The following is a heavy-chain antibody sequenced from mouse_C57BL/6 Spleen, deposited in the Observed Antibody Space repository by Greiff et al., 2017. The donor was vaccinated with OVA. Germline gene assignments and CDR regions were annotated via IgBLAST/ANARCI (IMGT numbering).Heavy chain of an antibody. D-gene: IGHD2-4*01. CDR1: GFSLSTSGMG. CDR2: IYWDDDK. V-gene: IGHV8-12*01. CDR3: ARFYYDYDGRAWFAY. J-gene: IGHJ3*01. Sequence: QVTLKESGPGILQSSQTLSLTCSFSGFSLSTSGMGVSWIRQPSGKGLEWLAHIYWDDDKRYNPSLKSRLTISKDTSRNQVFLKITSVDTAVTATYYCARFYYDYDGRAWFAYWGQGTLVTVSA.